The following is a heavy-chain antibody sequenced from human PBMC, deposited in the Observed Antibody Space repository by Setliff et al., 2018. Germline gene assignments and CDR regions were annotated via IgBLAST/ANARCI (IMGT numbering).Heavy chain of an antibody. Sequence: GDSIDTDIWWSWVRQSPGKGLEWIGEIYLGGSPTYNPSLKSRVTISIYKSKNQLSLDLTSVTAADTAVYYCARNWHWGFDPWGRGALVTVSS. D-gene: IGHD1-7*01. CDR2: IYLGGSP. V-gene: IGHV4-4*02. CDR1: GDSIDTDIW. J-gene: IGHJ5*02. CDR3: ARNWHWGFDP.